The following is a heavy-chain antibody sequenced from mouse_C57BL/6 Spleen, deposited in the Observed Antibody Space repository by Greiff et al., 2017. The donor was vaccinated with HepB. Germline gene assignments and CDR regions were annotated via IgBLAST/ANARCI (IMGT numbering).Heavy chain of an antibody. CDR1: GFSLTSYG. CDR3: ARRYGNYDYWYFDV. J-gene: IGHJ1*03. V-gene: IGHV2-6*01. Sequence: VKLVESGPGLVAPSQSLSITCTVSGFSLTSYGVDWVRQSPGKGLEWLGVIWGVGSTNYNSALKSRLSISKDNSKSQVFLKMNSLQTDDTAMYYCARRYGNYDYWYFDVWGTGTTVTVSS. D-gene: IGHD2-1*01. CDR2: IWGVGST.